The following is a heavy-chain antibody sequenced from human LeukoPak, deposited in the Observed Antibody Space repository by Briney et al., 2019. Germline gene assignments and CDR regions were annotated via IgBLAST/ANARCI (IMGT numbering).Heavy chain of an antibody. CDR3: ARVSSGWYLGY. D-gene: IGHD6-19*01. CDR2: ISAYNGNT. J-gene: IGHJ4*02. Sequence: ASVRVSCKASGYTFTSYGISWVRQAPGQGLEWMGWISAYNGNTNYAQKLQGRVTMTTDTSTSTAYLELRSLRSDDTAVYYCARVSSGWYLGYWGQGTLVTVSS. V-gene: IGHV1-18*01. CDR1: GYTFTSYG.